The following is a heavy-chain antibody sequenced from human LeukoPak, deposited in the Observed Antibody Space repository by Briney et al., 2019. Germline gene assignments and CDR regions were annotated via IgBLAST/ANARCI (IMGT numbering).Heavy chain of an antibody. Sequence: PSETLSLTCTVSGGSISSYYWSWIRQPPGKGLEWIGYIYYSGSTNYNPSLKSRVTISVDTSKNQFSLKLSSVTAADTAVYYCARLMDSSGPLRWYYYYGMDVWGQGTTVTVSS. CDR3: ARLMDSSGPLRWYYYYGMDV. CDR2: IYYSGST. CDR1: GGSISSYY. V-gene: IGHV4-59*08. D-gene: IGHD3-22*01. J-gene: IGHJ6*02.